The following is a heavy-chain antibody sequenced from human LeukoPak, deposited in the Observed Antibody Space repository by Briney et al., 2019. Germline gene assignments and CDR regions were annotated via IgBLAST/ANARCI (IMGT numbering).Heavy chain of an antibody. J-gene: IGHJ4*02. CDR3: ASSYSSSSFDY. CDR2: IYHSGST. D-gene: IGHD6-6*01. Sequence: SETLSLTCAVSGGSISSGGYWWGWLRQPQGRGLEGIGYIYHSGSTYYNPSLKSRVTISVDRSKSRFSLKLRSVTAADTAVYYCASSYSSSSFDYWGQGTLVTVSS. CDR1: GGSISSGGYW. V-gene: IGHV4-30-2*01.